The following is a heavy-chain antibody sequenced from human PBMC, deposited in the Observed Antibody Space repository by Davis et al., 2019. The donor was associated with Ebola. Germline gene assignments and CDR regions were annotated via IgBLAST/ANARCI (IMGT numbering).Heavy chain of an antibody. Sequence: SETLSLTCTVSGGSMSSYYWSWFRQTPGKGLEWIGYVSSSGSTNYNSSLESRVTISVDTSKNQFSLKLSSVTAADTAVYYCARLSHFDWLFGAFDIWGQGTMVTVSS. CDR2: VSSSGST. CDR3: ARLSHFDWLFGAFDI. CDR1: GGSMSSYY. D-gene: IGHD3-9*01. V-gene: IGHV4-59*08. J-gene: IGHJ3*02.